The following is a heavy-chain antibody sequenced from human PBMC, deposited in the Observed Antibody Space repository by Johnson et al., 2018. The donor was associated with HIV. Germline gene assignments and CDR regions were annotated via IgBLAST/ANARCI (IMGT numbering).Heavy chain of an antibody. J-gene: IGHJ3*02. CDR3: ARDPSRSPGAFDI. V-gene: IGHV3-53*01. CDR2: IYSGGTT. Sequence: EQLVESGGGLIQPGGSLRLSCAVSGFTVSSNYMSWVRQAPGKGLEWVSVIYSGGTTNYADSVKGRFTISRDNSKNTLYLQMNNLRAEDTAVYYCARDPSRSPGAFDIWGQGTMVTVSS. CDR1: GFTVSSNY.